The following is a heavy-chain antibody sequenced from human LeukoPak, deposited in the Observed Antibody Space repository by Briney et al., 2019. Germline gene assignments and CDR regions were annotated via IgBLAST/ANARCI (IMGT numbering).Heavy chain of an antibody. CDR1: GDSVSRSDSY. J-gene: IGHJ1*01. V-gene: IGHV4-39*01. Sequence: PSETLSLTCSVSGDSVSRSDSYWDWIRQPPGKGLEWIGTIYYSGRTYYSPSLKGRVTMSVDPSNNQFSLTLRPVTAADTAVYYCARRRYYDGSGYLEWGQGTLLSVSS. CDR2: IYYSGRT. CDR3: ARRRYYDGSGYLE. D-gene: IGHD3-22*01.